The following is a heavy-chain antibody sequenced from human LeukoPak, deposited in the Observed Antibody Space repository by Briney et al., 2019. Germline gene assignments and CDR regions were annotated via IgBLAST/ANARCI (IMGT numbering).Heavy chain of an antibody. CDR3: ASNRRENYYYYYMDV. CDR2: IIPIFGTA. CDR1: GGTFSSYA. D-gene: IGHD1-26*01. V-gene: IGHV1-69*13. J-gene: IGHJ6*03. Sequence: ASVKVSCKASGGTFSSYAISWVRQAPGQGLEWMGGIIPIFGTANYAQKFQGRVTITADESTSTAYMELSSLRSEDTAVYYCASNRRENYYYYYMDVWGKGTTVTVSS.